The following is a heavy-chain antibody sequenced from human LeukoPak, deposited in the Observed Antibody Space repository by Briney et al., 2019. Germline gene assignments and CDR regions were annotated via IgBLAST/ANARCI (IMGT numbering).Heavy chain of an antibody. D-gene: IGHD5-18*01. J-gene: IGHJ5*02. CDR1: GFTFDDYG. Sequence: GGSLSLSCAASGFTFDDYGMRWVRQAPGKGLEWVSGINWNGGSTGYADSVKGRFTISRDNAKNSLYLQMNSLRAEDTALYHCARLLSDTAMVTPGWFDPWGQGTLVTVSS. CDR3: ARLLSDTAMVTPGWFDP. V-gene: IGHV3-20*01. CDR2: INWNGGST.